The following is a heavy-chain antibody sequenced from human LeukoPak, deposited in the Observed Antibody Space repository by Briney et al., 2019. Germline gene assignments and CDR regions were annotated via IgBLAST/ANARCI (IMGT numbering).Heavy chain of an antibody. J-gene: IGHJ3*02. D-gene: IGHD3-9*01. CDR3: AKDIYDIPDAFDI. CDR2: ISWNSGSI. V-gene: IGHV3-9*01. CDR1: GFTFDDYA. Sequence: QAGGSLRLSCAASGFTFDDYAMHWVRQAPGKGLEWVSGISWNSGSIGYADSVKGRFTISRDNAKNSLYLQMNSLRAEDTALYYCAKDIYDIPDAFDIWGQGTMVTVSS.